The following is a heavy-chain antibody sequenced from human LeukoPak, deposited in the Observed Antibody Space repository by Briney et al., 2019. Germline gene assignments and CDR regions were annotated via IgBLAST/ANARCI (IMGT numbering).Heavy chain of an antibody. J-gene: IGHJ5*02. V-gene: IGHV4-38-2*01. CDR1: GYSISSGYY. CDR3: ARHEYDYGAVNWFDP. Sequence: SETLSLTCAVSGYSISSGYYWCWIRQPPGKGLEWIGSIYHSGSTYYNPSLKSRVTISVDTSKNQFSLKLSSVTAADTAVYYCARHEYDYGAVNWFDPWGQGTLVTVSS. D-gene: IGHD4-17*01. CDR2: IYHSGST.